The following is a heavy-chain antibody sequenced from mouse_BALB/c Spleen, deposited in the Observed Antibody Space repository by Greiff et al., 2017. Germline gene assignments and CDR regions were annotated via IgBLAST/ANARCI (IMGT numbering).Heavy chain of an antibody. J-gene: IGHJ4*01. V-gene: IGHV1-63*01. CDR2: IYPGSGNT. CDR3: ARVHYYGSAGAMDY. D-gene: IGHD1-2*01. CDR1: GYAFTNYW. Sequence: QVQLKESGAELVRPGTSVKISCKASGYAFTNYWLGWVKQRPGHGLEWIGDIYPGSGNTYYNEKFKGKATLTADKSSSTAYMQLSSLTSEDSAVYFCARVHYYGSAGAMDYWGQGTSVTVSS.